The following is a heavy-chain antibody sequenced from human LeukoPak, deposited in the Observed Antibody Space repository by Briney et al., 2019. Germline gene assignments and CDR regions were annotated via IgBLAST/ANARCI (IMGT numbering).Heavy chain of an antibody. V-gene: IGHV3-66*01. J-gene: IGHJ4*02. CDR2: IYSGGST. CDR1: GFTVSSNY. CDR3: ARDYYDSSGYYYFDC. D-gene: IGHD3-22*01. Sequence: PGGSLRLSCAASGFTVSSNYMSWVRQAPGKGLEWVSVIYSGGSTYYADSAKGRFTISRDNSKNTLYLQMNSLRAEDTAVYYCARDYYDSSGYYYFDCWGQGTLVTVSS.